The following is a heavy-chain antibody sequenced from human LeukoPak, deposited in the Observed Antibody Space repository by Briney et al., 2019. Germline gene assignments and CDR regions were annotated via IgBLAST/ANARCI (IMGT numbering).Heavy chain of an antibody. D-gene: IGHD3-3*01. CDR3: ALRSGYYSYFDY. V-gene: IGHV4-34*01. CDR1: GGSFSGYY. Sequence: PSETLSLTCAVYGGSFSGYYWGWIRQPPGKGLEWIGSIYHSGSTYYNPSLKSRVTISVDKSKNQFSLKLSSVTAADTAVYYCALRSGYYSYFDYWGQGTLVTVSS. J-gene: IGHJ4*02. CDR2: IYHSGST.